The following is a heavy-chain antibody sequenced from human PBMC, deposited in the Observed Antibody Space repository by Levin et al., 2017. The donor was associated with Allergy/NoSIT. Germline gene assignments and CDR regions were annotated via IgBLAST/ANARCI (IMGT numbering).Heavy chain of an antibody. CDR2: ISYDGSNK. V-gene: IGHV3-30*18. Sequence: GGSLRLSCAASGFTFSSYGIHWVRQAPGKGREWVAVISYDGSNKYYADSVKGRFTISRDNSKNTLYLQMNSLRAEETAGYYDAKGQRVLRYFDWPRDYWGQGTLVTVSS. CDR1: GFTFSSYG. CDR3: AKGQRVLRYFDWPRDY. J-gene: IGHJ4*02. D-gene: IGHD3-9*01.